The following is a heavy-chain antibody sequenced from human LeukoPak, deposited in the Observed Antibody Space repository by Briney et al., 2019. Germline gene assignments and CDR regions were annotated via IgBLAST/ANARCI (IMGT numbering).Heavy chain of an antibody. CDR2: ISSSGSTI. J-gene: IGHJ3*02. CDR3: AREAAADVFDI. V-gene: IGHV3-48*03. Sequence: PGGSLRLSCAASRFTFSSYEMNWVRQTPGKGLGWVSYISSSGSTISYADSVKGRFTISRDNAKNSLYLQMNSLRADDTAVYYCAREAAADVFDIWGQGTMVTVSS. CDR1: RFTFSSYE. D-gene: IGHD6-13*01.